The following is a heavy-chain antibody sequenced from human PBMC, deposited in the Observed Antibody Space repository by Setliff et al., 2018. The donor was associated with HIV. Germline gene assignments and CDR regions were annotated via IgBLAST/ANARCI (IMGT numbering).Heavy chain of an antibody. CDR2: IYYSGST. Sequence: PSETLSLTCTISGGSISSYYWGWIRQPPGKGLEWIGTIYYSGSTYYNPSLKSRVTISVDTSKNQFSLKLSSVTAADTTVYYCARHSGLGGYYSPFDYWGPGTLVTVSS. V-gene: IGHV4-39*01. CDR1: GGSISSYY. J-gene: IGHJ4*02. D-gene: IGHD3-22*01. CDR3: ARHSGLGGYYSPFDY.